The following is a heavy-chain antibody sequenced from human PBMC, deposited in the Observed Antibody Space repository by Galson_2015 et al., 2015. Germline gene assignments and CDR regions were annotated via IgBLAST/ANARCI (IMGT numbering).Heavy chain of an antibody. CDR3: ARDPSGLNLVADYSLH. Sequence: SLRLSCAASGFTFSSYWMNWVRQAPGKGLEWVAHMNQDGSATYHVDSVTGRLTISRDDAKNSLYLPLNSLRAEDTAVYYCARDPSGLNLVADYSLHRGPGTL. V-gene: IGHV3-7*01. D-gene: IGHD2-15*01. CDR2: MNQDGSAT. CDR1: GFTFSSYW. J-gene: IGHJ1*01.